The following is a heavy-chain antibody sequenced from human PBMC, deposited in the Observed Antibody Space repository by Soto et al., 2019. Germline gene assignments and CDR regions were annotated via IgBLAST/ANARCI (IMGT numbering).Heavy chain of an antibody. V-gene: IGHV3-23*01. J-gene: IGHJ4*02. D-gene: IGHD3-9*01. Sequence: LRLSCAASGFTFSSYAMSWVRQAPGKGLEWVSAISGSGSSTYYADSVKGRFTISRDNSKNTLYLQMNSLRAEDTAVYYCAKQRYYDILTTPFYFDYWGQGTLVTVSS. CDR1: GFTFSSYA. CDR3: AKQRYYDILTTPFYFDY. CDR2: ISGSGSST.